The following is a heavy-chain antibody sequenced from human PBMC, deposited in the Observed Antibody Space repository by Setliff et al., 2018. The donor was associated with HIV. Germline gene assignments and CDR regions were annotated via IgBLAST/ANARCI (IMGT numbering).Heavy chain of an antibody. CDR3: ATHMRGGYDAFDV. J-gene: IGHJ3*01. CDR2: IHPGDADT. V-gene: IGHV5-51*01. Sequence: GESLKISCKGSGYTFTTYWIGWVRQMPGKGLEWMGIIHPGDADTRYSPSFQGQVTISADKSINTAFLQWSSLEASDTAMYYCATHMRGGYDAFDVWGQGTAVTVS. CDR1: GYTFTTYW. D-gene: IGHD3-16*01.